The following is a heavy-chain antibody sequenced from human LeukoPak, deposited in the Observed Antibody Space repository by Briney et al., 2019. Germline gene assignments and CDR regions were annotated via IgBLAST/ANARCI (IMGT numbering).Heavy chain of an antibody. CDR2: INPKSNNT. CDR1: EFGFSTYD. CDR3: ARGRGFLPAASPFDY. D-gene: IGHD2-2*01. Sequence: SVKVSCKASEFGFSTYDINWVRQAAGQGLEWMGWINPKSNNTGFAQRFQGRVTMTTNTSINIAYMELGSLTSEDTAVYFCARGRGFLPAASPFDYWGQGTLVTVSS. V-gene: IGHV1-8*01. J-gene: IGHJ4*02.